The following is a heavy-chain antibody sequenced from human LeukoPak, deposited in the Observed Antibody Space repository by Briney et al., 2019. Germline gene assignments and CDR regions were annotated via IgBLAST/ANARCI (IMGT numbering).Heavy chain of an antibody. J-gene: IGHJ6*02. Sequence: ASVKVSCKASGYTFTSYGISWVRQAPGQGLEWMGWISAYNGNTNYAQKLQGRVTMTTDTSTSTAYMELRSLRSDDTAVYYCARDLAWWVPWGRWFGELLNYYYGMDVWGQGTTVTVSS. V-gene: IGHV1-18*01. D-gene: IGHD3-10*01. CDR1: GYTFTSYG. CDR2: ISAYNGNT. CDR3: ARDLAWWVPWGRWFGELLNYYYGMDV.